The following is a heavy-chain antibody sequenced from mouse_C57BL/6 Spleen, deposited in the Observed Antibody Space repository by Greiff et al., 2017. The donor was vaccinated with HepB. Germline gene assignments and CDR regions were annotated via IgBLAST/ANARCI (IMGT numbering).Heavy chain of an antibody. D-gene: IGHD1-1*01. J-gene: IGHJ2*01. CDR1: GFTFSSYT. CDR2: ISGGGGNT. CDR3: ARTTVVFDY. V-gene: IGHV5-9*01. Sequence: EVQLVESGGGLVKPGGSLKLSCAASGFTFSSYTMSWVRQTPEKRLEWVATISGGGGNTYYPDSVKGRFTISRDNAKNTLYLQMSSLRSEDTALYYCARTTVVFDYWGQGTTLTVSS.